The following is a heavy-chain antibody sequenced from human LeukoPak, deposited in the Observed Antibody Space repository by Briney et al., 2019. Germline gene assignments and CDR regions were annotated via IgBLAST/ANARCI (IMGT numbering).Heavy chain of an antibody. CDR1: GGAVSGYY. CDR2: SNNSGTT. D-gene: IGHD3-16*02. CDR3: SRPARPYRQMNWFDA. V-gene: IGHV4-34*01. J-gene: IGHJ5*02. Sequence: SETLSLTCTLSGGAVSGYYWSWIRQSPGKGLEWIGESNNSGTTKYNPSLKSRGTVSLYTSTIQVSRKVSTVPAADMGACLCSRPARPYRQMNWFDAGGQGTRVPVPS.